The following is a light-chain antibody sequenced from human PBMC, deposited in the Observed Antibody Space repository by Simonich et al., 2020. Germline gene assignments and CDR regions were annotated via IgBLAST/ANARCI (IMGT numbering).Light chain of an antibody. CDR1: KLGDKY. V-gene: IGLV3-1*01. CDR3: QAWDSSTAVV. CDR2: QDS. Sequence: SYELTQPPSVSVSQGQTASIPCSGDKLGDKYACWYQQKPGQSPVLVIYQDSKRPSAIPERFSGSNAGNTATLTISGTQAMDEADYYCQAWDSSTAVVFGGGTKLTVL. J-gene: IGLJ2*01.